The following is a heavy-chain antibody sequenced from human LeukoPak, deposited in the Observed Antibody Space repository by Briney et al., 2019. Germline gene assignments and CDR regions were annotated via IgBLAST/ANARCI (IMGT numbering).Heavy chain of an antibody. CDR3: ARDTYDILTGSDAFDI. V-gene: IGHV4-39*07. D-gene: IGHD3-9*01. CDR1: GDSISSSSYY. CDR2: IYCSGST. Sequence: SETLCLSCTVSGDSISSSSYYWGWIRQPRGKGLEWIGSIYCSGSTNYNPSLKSRVTISVDTSKNQFSLKLSSVTAADTAVYYCARDTYDILTGSDAFDIWGQGTMVTVSS. J-gene: IGHJ3*02.